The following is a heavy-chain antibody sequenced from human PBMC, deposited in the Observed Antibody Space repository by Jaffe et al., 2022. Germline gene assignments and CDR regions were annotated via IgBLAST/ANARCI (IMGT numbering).Heavy chain of an antibody. D-gene: IGHD2-15*01. Sequence: QVTLKESGPVLVKPTETLTLTCTVSGFSLSNARMGVSWIRQPPGKALEWLAHIFSNDEKSYSTSLKSRLTISKDTSKSQVVLTMTNMDPVDTATYYCARPGGYCSGGSCYSYYFDYWGQGTLVTVSS. CDR1: GFSLSNARMG. J-gene: IGHJ4*02. CDR3: ARPGGYCSGGSCYSYYFDY. CDR2: IFSNDEK. V-gene: IGHV2-26*01.